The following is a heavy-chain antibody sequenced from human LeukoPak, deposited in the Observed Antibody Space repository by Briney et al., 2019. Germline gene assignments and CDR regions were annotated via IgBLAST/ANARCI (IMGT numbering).Heavy chain of an antibody. CDR1: GGTFSSYA. D-gene: IGHD3-10*01. CDR3: ASGGYGSGSYSSRNRDYYYYYGMDV. Sequence: SVKVSCKASGGTFSSYAISWVRQAPGQGLEWMGGIIPIFGTANYAQKFQGRVTITADESTSTAYMELSSLRSEDTAVYYCASGGYGSGSYSSRNRDYYYYYGMDVWGQGTTVTVSS. J-gene: IGHJ6*02. CDR2: IIPIFGTA. V-gene: IGHV1-69*01.